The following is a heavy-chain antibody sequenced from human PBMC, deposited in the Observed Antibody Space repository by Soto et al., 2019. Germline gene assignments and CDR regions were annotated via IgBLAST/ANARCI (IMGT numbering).Heavy chain of an antibody. V-gene: IGHV3-23*01. J-gene: IGHJ4*02. CDR1: GFTFSSYA. CDR3: AKDRTYYYDSSGYYFDY. CDR2: ISGSGGST. Sequence: GGSLRLSCAASGFTFSSYAMSWVRQAPGKGLEWVSAISGSGGSTYYADSVKGRFTISRDNSKKTLYLQINSLRAEDTAVYYCAKDRTYYYDSSGYYFDYWGQGTLVTVSS. D-gene: IGHD3-22*01.